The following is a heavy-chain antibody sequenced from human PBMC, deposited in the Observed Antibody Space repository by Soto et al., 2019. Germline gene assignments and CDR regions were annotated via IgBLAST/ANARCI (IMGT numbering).Heavy chain of an antibody. CDR1: GFTVSSNY. CDR3: ASTYYYARYGMDV. CDR2: IYSGGST. V-gene: IGHV3-53*01. Sequence: EVQLVESGGGLIQPGGSLRLSCAASGFTVSSNYMSWVRQAPGKGLEWVSVIYSGGSTYYADSVKGRFTISRDNSKNTLYLQMNSLRAEDTAVYYGASTYYYARYGMDVWGQGTTVTVSS. J-gene: IGHJ6*02. D-gene: IGHD3-10*02.